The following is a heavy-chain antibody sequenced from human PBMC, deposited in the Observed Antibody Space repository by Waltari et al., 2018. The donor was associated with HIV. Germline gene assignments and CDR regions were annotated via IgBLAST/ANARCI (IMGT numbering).Heavy chain of an antibody. Sequence: EVPLVGSGGDLVQPGRSLRPAGAASGFPFGDYAMPWVRQAPGKGLEWVSGINWNSDNIGYADSVKGRFTISRDHAKNSLYLQMNSLRPEDTALYYCAKAYDSSGFQYYFDYWGQGTLVTVSS. D-gene: IGHD3-22*01. CDR1: GFPFGDYA. J-gene: IGHJ4*02. CDR3: AKAYDSSGFQYYFDY. V-gene: IGHV3-9*01. CDR2: INWNSDNI.